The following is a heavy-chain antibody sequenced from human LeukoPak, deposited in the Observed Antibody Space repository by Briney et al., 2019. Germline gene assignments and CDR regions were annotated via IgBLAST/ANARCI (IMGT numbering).Heavy chain of an antibody. CDR3: ARDHWGIVENGYDYFYYDMDV. J-gene: IGHJ6*03. V-gene: IGHV1-69*05. D-gene: IGHD7-27*01. CDR2: VIPIYGTP. Sequence: ASVKVSCKASGGSLSTSGFSWVRQAPGQGFEWMGGVIPIYGTPSYAQKFQGKVTITTDESTSTVYMELSSLRSEDTAVYYCARDHWGIVENGYDYFYYDMDVWGKGTTVTVSS. CDR1: GGSLSTSG.